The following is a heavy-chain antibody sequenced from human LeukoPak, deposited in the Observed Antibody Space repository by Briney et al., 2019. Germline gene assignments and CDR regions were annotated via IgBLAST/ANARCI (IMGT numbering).Heavy chain of an antibody. CDR1: GFTFSGSA. V-gene: IGHV3-73*01. Sequence: GGSLRLSCAASGFTFSGSAMPWVRQASGKGLEWVGRIRSKANSYATAYAASVKGRFTISRDDSKNTAYLQMNSLKTEDTAVYFCTRGSSSSRYYGMDVWGQGTTVTVSS. CDR3: TRGSSSSRYYGMDV. D-gene: IGHD6-6*01. J-gene: IGHJ6*02. CDR2: IRSKANSYAT.